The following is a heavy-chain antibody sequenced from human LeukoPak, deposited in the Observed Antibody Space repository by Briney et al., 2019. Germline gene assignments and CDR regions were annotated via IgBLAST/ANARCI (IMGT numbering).Heavy chain of an antibody. V-gene: IGHV4-59*01. D-gene: IGHD3-10*01. CDR3: ARDGSFYYFDY. J-gene: IGHJ4*02. CDR2: IYYSGST. Sequence: SETLSLTCTVYGGSISSYYWSWIRQPPGKGLEWIGYIYYSGSTNYNPSLKSRVTISVDTSKNQFSLKLSSVTAADTAVYYCARDGSFYYFDYWGQGTLVTVSS. CDR1: GGSISSYY.